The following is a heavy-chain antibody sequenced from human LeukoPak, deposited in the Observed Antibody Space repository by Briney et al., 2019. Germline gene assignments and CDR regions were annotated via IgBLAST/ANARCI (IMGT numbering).Heavy chain of an antibody. D-gene: IGHD5-24*01. V-gene: IGHV4-59*01. J-gene: IGHJ3*02. CDR2: IYSSGST. CDR3: ARVLAEMAAVWRDDVFDI. CDR1: GDSISGYY. Sequence: SETLSLTCTVSGDSISGYYWSWIRQPPGKGLEWIGFIYSSGSTNYNPSLKSRVTISVDTSKNQFALRVNSMTAADTAVYYCARVLAEMAAVWRDDVFDIWGQGTMVTVSS.